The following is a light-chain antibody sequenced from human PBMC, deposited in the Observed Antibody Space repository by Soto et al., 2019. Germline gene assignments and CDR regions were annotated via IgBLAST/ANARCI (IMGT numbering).Light chain of an antibody. CDR1: QSISSY. Sequence: DIQMTQSPSSLSASVGDRVTITCRASQSISSYLNWYQQNPGKAPKLLIYAASSLQSGVRSRFSGSGSGTDFTLTISSLQPEDFATYYCQQSYSTPFTFGPGTKVDIK. V-gene: IGKV1-39*01. CDR3: QQSYSTPFT. J-gene: IGKJ3*01. CDR2: AAS.